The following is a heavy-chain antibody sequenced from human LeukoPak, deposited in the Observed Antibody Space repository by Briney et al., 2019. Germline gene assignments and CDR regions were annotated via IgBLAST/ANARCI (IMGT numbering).Heavy chain of an antibody. CDR2: ISSSGSTI. D-gene: IGHD2-2*01. CDR3: ARGESSTRFYGMDV. V-gene: IGHV3-11*01. J-gene: IGHJ6*02. CDR1: GFTFSDYY. Sequence: GGSPRLSCAASGFTFSDYYMSWIRQAPGKGLEWVSYISSSGSTIYYADSVKGRFTISRDNAKNSLYLQMNSLRAEDTAVYYCARGESSTRFYGMDVWGQGTTVTVSS.